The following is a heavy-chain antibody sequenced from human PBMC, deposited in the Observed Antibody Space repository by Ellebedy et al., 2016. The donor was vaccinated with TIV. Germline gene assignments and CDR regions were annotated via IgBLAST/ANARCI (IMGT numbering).Heavy chain of an antibody. CDR3: ARDWRAKYYYGSGSVYGGIDY. D-gene: IGHD3-10*01. V-gene: IGHV3-30-3*01. CDR1: GFTFSSYA. CDR2: ISYDGSNK. Sequence: PGGSLRLSCAASGFTFSSYAMSWVRQAPGKGLEWVAVISYDGSNKYYADSVKGRFTISRDNSKNTLYLQMNSLRAEDTAVYYCARDWRAKYYYGSGSVYGGIDYWGQGTLVTVSS. J-gene: IGHJ4*02.